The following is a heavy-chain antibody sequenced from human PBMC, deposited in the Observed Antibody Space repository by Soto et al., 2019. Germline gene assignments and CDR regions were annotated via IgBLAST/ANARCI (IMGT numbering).Heavy chain of an antibody. CDR2: ISSSSSYI. CDR1: GFTFSSYS. V-gene: IGHV3-21*01. D-gene: IGHD6-13*01. CDR3: ARDGSRYSSSWEGDYYYYYGMDV. J-gene: IGHJ6*02. Sequence: EVQLVESGGGLVKPGGSLRLSCAASGFTFSSYSMNWVRQAPGKGLEWVSSISSSSSYIYYADSVKGRFTISRDNAKNIQYLQMNSLRAEDTAVYYCARDGSRYSSSWEGDYYYYYGMDVWGQGTTVTVSS.